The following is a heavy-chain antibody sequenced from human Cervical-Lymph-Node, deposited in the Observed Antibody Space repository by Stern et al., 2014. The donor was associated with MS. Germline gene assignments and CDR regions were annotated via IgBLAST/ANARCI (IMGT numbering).Heavy chain of an antibody. Sequence: QVQLLQSGGGVVQPGRSLRLSCAASGFTFSSYAIHWVRQAPGQGLEWVAVTSFDGSYKYYADSVKGRFTISRDNSKNTLSLQMNSLRAEDTAVYYCAKDLAPIADFYYYGMDVWGQGTAVTVSS. CDR2: TSFDGSYK. CDR3: AKDLAPIADFYYYGMDV. J-gene: IGHJ6*02. D-gene: IGHD5-24*01. V-gene: IGHV3-30*04. CDR1: GFTFSSYA.